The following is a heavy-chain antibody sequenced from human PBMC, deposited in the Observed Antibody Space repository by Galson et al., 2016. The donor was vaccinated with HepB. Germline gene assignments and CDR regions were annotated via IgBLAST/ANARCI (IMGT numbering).Heavy chain of an antibody. J-gene: IGHJ4*02. CDR1: GFTFSSYA. Sequence: LRLSCAAFGFTFSSYAMYWVRQAPGKGLEWVAVISYDGSNKYYADSVKGRLTISRDNSKNTLYLQINSLRAEDTAVYYCARDYYGGNSVVCAYWGQGTLVTVSS. CDR3: ARDYYGGNSVVCAY. CDR2: ISYDGSNK. D-gene: IGHD4-23*01. V-gene: IGHV3-30-3*01.